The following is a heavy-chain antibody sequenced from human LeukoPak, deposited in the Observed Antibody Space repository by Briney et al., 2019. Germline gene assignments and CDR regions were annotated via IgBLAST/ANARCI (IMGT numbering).Heavy chain of an antibody. J-gene: IGHJ4*02. D-gene: IGHD4-17*01. CDR3: ARTQTYGDYDY. CDR2: IIPIFGTA. V-gene: IGHV1-69*01. Sequence: ASVKVSCKASGGTFSSYAISWARQAPGQGLEWMGGIIPIFGTANYAQKFQGRVTITADESTSTAYMELSSLRSEDTAVYYCARTQTYGDYDYWGQGTLVTVSS. CDR1: GGTFSSYA.